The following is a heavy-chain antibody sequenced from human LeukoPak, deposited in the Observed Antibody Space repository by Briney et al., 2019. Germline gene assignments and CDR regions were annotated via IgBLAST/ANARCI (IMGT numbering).Heavy chain of an antibody. Sequence: PGGSLRLSCAASGFTFSSYSMNWVRQAPGKGLEWVSYISGSTSTIDYADSVKGRFTISRDNAKNSLYLQMNSLRDEDTAVYYCARSYSSGYDYWGQGTLVTVSS. CDR1: GFTFSSYS. V-gene: IGHV3-48*02. CDR2: ISGSTSTI. D-gene: IGHD6-25*01. CDR3: ARSYSSGYDY. J-gene: IGHJ4*02.